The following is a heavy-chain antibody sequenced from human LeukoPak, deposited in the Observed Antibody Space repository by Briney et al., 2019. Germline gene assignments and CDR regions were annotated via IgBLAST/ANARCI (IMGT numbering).Heavy chain of an antibody. Sequence: SVKVSCKASGGTFSSYAISWVRQAPGQGLEWMGGIIPIFGTANYAQKFQGRVTITADESTSTAYMELSSLRSEDTAVYYCARDYGSGSYYDYWGQGTLVTASS. CDR1: GGTFSSYA. CDR3: ARDYGSGSYYDY. V-gene: IGHV1-69*01. J-gene: IGHJ4*02. CDR2: IIPIFGTA. D-gene: IGHD3-10*01.